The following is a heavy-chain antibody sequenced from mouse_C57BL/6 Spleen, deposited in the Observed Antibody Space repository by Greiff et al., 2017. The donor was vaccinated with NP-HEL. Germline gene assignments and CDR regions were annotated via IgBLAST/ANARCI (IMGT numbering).Heavy chain of an antibody. V-gene: IGHV5-6*01. CDR2: ISSGGSYT. CDR1: GFTFSSYG. Sequence: EVKVVESGGDLVKPGGSLKLSCAASGFTFSSYGMSWVRQTPDKRLEWVATISSGGSYTYYPDSVKGRFTISRDNAKTTLYLQMSSLKSEDTAMYYCARQNDYSFAYWGQGTLVTVS. J-gene: IGHJ3*01. CDR3: ARQNDYSFAY. D-gene: IGHD2-4*01.